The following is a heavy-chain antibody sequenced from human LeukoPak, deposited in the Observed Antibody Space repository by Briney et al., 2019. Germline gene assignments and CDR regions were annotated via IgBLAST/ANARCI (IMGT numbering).Heavy chain of an antibody. CDR1: GGSISTYY. CDR2: IYYSGSA. J-gene: IGHJ4*02. D-gene: IGHD5-12*01. CDR3: ARVAYSGYDYRGYFDY. Sequence: SETLSLTCTVSGGSISTYYWSWIRQPPGKGLEWIEYIYYSGSANYNPSLKSRVTISVDTSKNQFSLNLSSVTAADTAVYYCARVAYSGYDYRGYFDYWGQGTLVTVSS. V-gene: IGHV4-59*12.